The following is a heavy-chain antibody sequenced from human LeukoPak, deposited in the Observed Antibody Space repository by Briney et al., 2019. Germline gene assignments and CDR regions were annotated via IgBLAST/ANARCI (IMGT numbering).Heavy chain of an antibody. CDR3: ATRVMGARQLGYLQH. Sequence: SETLSLTCSVSGGSISSGTYDWGWIRQPPGKGLEWIGSIYYSGSTYYNPSLKSRVTISVDTSKNQFSLKLSSVTAADTAVYYCATRVMGARQLGYLQHWGQGTLVTVSS. CDR1: GGSISSGTYD. D-gene: IGHD1-26*01. J-gene: IGHJ1*01. V-gene: IGHV4-39*07. CDR2: IYYSGST.